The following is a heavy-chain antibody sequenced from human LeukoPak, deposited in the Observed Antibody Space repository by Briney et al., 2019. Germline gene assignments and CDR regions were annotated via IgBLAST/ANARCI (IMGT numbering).Heavy chain of an antibody. V-gene: IGHV4-61*02. J-gene: IGHJ5*02. D-gene: IGHD3/OR15-3a*01. CDR3: ARASPLGLNWFDP. CDR2: IYTSGST. Sequence: PSETLSLTCTVSGGSISSGEYYWSWIRQPAGKGLEWIGRIYTSGSTNYNPSLKSRITISVDTSKNQFSLKLSSVTAADTAVYYCARASPLGLNWFDPWGQGTLVTVSS. CDR1: GGSISSGEYY.